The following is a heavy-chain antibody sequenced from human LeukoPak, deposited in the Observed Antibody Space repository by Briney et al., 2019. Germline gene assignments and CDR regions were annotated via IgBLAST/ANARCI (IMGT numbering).Heavy chain of an antibody. D-gene: IGHD2-15*01. CDR1: GFTLSSNY. CDR2: IYSGGST. Sequence: PGGSLRLSCAASGFTLSSNYMSWVRQAPGKGLEWVSVIYSGGSTYYADSVKGRFTISRDNSKNTLYLQMNSLRAEDTAVYYCAREMNIVVVVAALNDYWGQGTLVTVSS. V-gene: IGHV3-53*01. J-gene: IGHJ4*02. CDR3: AREMNIVVVVAALNDY.